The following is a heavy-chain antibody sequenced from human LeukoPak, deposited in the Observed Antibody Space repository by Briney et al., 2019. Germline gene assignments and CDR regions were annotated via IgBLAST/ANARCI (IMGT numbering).Heavy chain of an antibody. CDR1: GFTFDDYA. CDR2: ISWNSGSI. D-gene: IGHD2-2*01. V-gene: IGHV3-9*01. J-gene: IGHJ3*02. CDR3: TRVQAVRGTHDAFDI. Sequence: PGGSLRLSCVASGFTFDDYAMHWVRQAPGKGLEWVSSISWNSGSIDYADSVKGRFTISRDNVKNSLYLQMNSLRAEDTALYYCTRVQAVRGTHDAFDIWGQGTWSPSLQ.